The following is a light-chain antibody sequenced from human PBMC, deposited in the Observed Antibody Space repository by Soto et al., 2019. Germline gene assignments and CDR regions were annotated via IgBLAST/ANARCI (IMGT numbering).Light chain of an antibody. CDR2: LGS. CDR1: QSLLHSNGYNY. CDR3: MQALQTRT. J-gene: IGKJ2*01. V-gene: IGKV2-28*01. Sequence: DIVMTQSPLSLPVTPGEPASISCRSSQSLLHSNGYNYLDWYLQKPGQSPQLLISLGSNRASGVPDRFSDSGSGTDFTLKISRVEAEDVGVYYCMQALQTRTFGQGTKLEIK.